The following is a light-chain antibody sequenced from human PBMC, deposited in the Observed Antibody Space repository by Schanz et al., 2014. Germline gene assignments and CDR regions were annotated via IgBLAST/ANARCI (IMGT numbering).Light chain of an antibody. V-gene: IGLV2-14*01. Sequence: QSVLTQPASVSGSPGQSITISCTGTSSDVGGYNYVSWYQQHPGKAPKLMIYDVSNRPSGVSNRFSGSKSGNTASLTISGLQAGDEAEYYCSSYTSSGTPVVFGGGTKLTVL. CDR2: DVS. CDR1: SSDVGGYNY. J-gene: IGLJ2*01. CDR3: SSYTSSGTPVV.